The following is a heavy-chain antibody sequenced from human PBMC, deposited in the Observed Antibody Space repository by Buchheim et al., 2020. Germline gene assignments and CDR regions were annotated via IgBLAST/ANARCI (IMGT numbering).Heavy chain of an antibody. V-gene: IGHV3-48*01. Sequence: EVQLVESGGGLVQPGGSLRLSCAASGFTFSSYSMNWVRQAPGKGLEWVSYISSSSSTIYYADSVKGRFTISRDNAQNSLYLQMNSLRAEDTAVYYCASLLTTVTTVGYFQHWGQGTL. CDR2: ISSSSSTI. D-gene: IGHD4-17*01. J-gene: IGHJ1*01. CDR3: ASLLTTVTTVGYFQH. CDR1: GFTFSSYS.